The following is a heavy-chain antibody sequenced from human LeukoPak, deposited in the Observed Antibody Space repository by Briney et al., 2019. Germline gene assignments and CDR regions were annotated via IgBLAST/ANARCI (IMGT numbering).Heavy chain of an antibody. CDR3: ARSFYGSGSYYKGGVDY. D-gene: IGHD3-10*01. V-gene: IGHV1-46*03. J-gene: IGHJ4*02. CDR1: GYTFTSYY. Sequence: GASVKVSCKASGYTFTSYYMHWVRQAPGQGLEWMGIINPNSGNTGYAQKFQGRVTMTRNTSISTAYMELSSLRSEDTAVYYCARSFYGSGSYYKGGVDYWGQGTLVTVSS. CDR2: INPNSGNT.